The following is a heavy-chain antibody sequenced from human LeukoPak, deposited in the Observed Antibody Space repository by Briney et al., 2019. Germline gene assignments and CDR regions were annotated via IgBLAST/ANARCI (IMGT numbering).Heavy chain of an antibody. CDR3: ATLPVRYFDWASDY. D-gene: IGHD3-9*01. J-gene: IGHJ4*02. Sequence: ASVKVSCKVSGYTLTELSMHWVRQAPGKGLEWMGGFDPEDGETIYAQKFQGRVTMTEDTSTDTAYMELSSLRSEDTAVYYCATLPVRYFDWASDYWGQGTLVTVSS. V-gene: IGHV1-24*01. CDR2: FDPEDGET. CDR1: GYTLTELS.